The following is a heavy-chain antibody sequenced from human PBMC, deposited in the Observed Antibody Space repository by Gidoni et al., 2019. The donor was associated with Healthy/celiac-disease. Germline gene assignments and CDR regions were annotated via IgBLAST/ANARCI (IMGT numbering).Heavy chain of an antibody. J-gene: IGHJ4*02. CDR3: AREIYSSSWYYFDY. V-gene: IGHV3-30-3*01. CDR2: ISYDGSNK. D-gene: IGHD6-13*01. CDR1: GFTFSSYA. Sequence: QVQLVESGGGVVQHGRSLRLSCAASGFTFSSYAMHWVRQAPGKGLEWVAVISYDGSNKYYADSVKGRFTISRDNSKNTLYLQMNSLRAEDTAVYYCAREIYSSSWYYFDYWGQGTLVTVSS.